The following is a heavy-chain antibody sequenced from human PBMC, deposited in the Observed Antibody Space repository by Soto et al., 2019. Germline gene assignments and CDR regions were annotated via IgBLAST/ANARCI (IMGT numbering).Heavy chain of an antibody. Sequence: EVQLVESGGGLVQPGGSLRLSCAASGFTFSSYEMNWVRQAPGKGLEWVSYISSSGSTIYYADSVKGRFTISRDNAKNSLYLQMNSLRAEDTAVYYCARDKPRGYATVVTYYYDYGMDVW. CDR1: GFTFSSYE. D-gene: IGHD4-17*01. CDR2: ISSSGSTI. CDR3: ARDKPRGYATVVTYYYDYGMDV. J-gene: IGHJ6*01. V-gene: IGHV3-48*03.